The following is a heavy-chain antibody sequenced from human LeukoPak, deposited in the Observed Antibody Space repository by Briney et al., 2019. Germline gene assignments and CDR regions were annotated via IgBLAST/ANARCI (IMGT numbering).Heavy chain of an antibody. Sequence: GGSLRLSCAASGFTFSSYGMHWVRQAPGKGLEWVAVIWYDGSNKYYADSVKGRFTISRDNSKNTLYLQMNSPRAEDTAVYYCARSSITMVRGVIYYYGMDVWGQGTTVTVSS. CDR3: ARSSITMVRGVIYYYGMDV. J-gene: IGHJ6*02. D-gene: IGHD3-10*01. CDR1: GFTFSSYG. V-gene: IGHV3-33*01. CDR2: IWYDGSNK.